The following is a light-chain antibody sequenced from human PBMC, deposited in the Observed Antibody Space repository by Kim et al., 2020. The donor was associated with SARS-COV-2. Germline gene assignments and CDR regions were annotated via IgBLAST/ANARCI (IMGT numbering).Light chain of an antibody. CDR3: QQRSNWPPIT. CDR2: DAS. V-gene: IGKV3-11*01. CDR1: SEVSNY. Sequence: APREKATPPWRARSEVSNYLAWYQQKPGQAPRLLIYDASNRATGIPARFSGSGSGTDFTLTISSLEPEDFAVYYCQQRSNWPPITFGQGTRLEIK. J-gene: IGKJ5*01.